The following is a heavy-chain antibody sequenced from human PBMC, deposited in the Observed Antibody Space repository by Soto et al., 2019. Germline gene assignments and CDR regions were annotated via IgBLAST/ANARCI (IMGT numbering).Heavy chain of an antibody. CDR2: IWYDGSNK. Sequence: QVQLVESGGGVVQPGRSLRLSCAASGFTFSSYGMHWVRQAPGKGLEWVAVIWYDGSNKYYADSVKGRFTISRDNSKNTLYRQMNSLRAEDTAVYYCARDSVEMPYGGQGTLVTVSS. J-gene: IGHJ4*02. CDR1: GFTFSSYG. CDR3: ARDSVEMPY. D-gene: IGHD2-15*01. V-gene: IGHV3-33*01.